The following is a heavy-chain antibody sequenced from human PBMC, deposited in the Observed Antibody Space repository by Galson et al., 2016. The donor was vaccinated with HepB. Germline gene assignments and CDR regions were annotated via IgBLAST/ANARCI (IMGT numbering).Heavy chain of an antibody. V-gene: IGHV4-4*02. CDR2: KNHRGTT. CDR1: GGSIISTNW. D-gene: IGHD2-8*01. J-gene: IGHJ5*02. Sequence: SETLSLTCAVSGGSIISTNWWSWVRQPPGKGLEWIGEKNHRGTTNYNPSLNRRATISVDKSKNQFSLKLTSVTAADTAVYYCARANPRYWFDPWGQGTLVTVAS. CDR3: ARANPRYWFDP.